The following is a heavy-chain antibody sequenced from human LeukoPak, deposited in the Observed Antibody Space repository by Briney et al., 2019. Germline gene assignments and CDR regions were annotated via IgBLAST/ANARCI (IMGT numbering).Heavy chain of an antibody. CDR1: GGSISSYY. CDR3: ARTGGSFYFYYYMDV. J-gene: IGHJ6*03. Sequence: PSETLSLTCTVSGGSISSYYWSWIRQPPGKGLEWIGYIYYSGSTNCKPSLKSRVTISVDTSKNQFSLKLSSVTAADTAMYYCARTGGSFYFYYYMDVWGKGTTVTVSS. V-gene: IGHV4-59*12. CDR2: IYYSGST. D-gene: IGHD1-26*01.